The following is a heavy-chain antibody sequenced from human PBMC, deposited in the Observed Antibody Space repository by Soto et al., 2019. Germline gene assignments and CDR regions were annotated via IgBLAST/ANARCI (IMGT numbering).Heavy chain of an antibody. J-gene: IGHJ4*02. CDR2: IIPVFGTT. V-gene: IGHV1-69*13. Sequence: SXKVSFKDSGGLXISFAIGLVRQAPGQGLEWMGGIIPVFGTTNYAQKFQGRVTITADESTKTAYMELSSLTSDDTAMYYCARGGGPYVWFNEFWGQGTQGTVSS. D-gene: IGHD3-16*01. CDR3: ARGGGPYVWFNEF. CDR1: GGLXISFA.